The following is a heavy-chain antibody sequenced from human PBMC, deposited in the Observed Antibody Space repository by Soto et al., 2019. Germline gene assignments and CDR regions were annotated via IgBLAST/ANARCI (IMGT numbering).Heavy chain of an antibody. CDR2: VYQSGST. J-gene: IGHJ4*02. CDR3: ASRKSKMVRGEIDY. V-gene: IGHV4-38-2*01. CDR1: GYFFSSDYF. D-gene: IGHD3-10*01. Sequence: PSETLSLTCAVSGYFFSSDYFWGWIRQPPGKGLEWIGSVYQSGSTYYNPSLKSRVSTSVDTSKNQFSLKLSSVTAADTAVYYCASRKSKMVRGEIDYWGQGTLVPVSS.